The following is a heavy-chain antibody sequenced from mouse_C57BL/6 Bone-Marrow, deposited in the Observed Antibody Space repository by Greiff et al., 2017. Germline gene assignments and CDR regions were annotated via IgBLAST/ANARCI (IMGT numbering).Heavy chain of an antibody. Sequence: DVQLVESGGDLVKPGGSLKVSCAASGFTFSSYGMSWVRQTPDKRLEWVATISSGGSYTYYPDSVKGRFTISRDNAKNTLYLQMSSLKSEDTAMYYCARRKYMDYWGQGTSVTVSS. V-gene: IGHV5-6*01. D-gene: IGHD5-1-1*01. CDR3: ARRKYMDY. CDR2: ISSGGSYT. J-gene: IGHJ4*01. CDR1: GFTFSSYG.